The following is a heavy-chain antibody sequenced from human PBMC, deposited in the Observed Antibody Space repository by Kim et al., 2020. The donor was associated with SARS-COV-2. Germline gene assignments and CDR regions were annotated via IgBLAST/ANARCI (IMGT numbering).Heavy chain of an antibody. J-gene: IGHJ3*02. CDR1: GGSISSSNW. Sequence: SETLSLTCAVSGGSISSSNWWSWVRQPPGKGLEWIGEIYHSGSTNYNPSLKSRVTISVDKSKNQFSLKLSSVTAADTAVYYCARDRREMATIHGHAFDIWGQGTMVTVSS. CDR2: IYHSGST. V-gene: IGHV4-4*02. D-gene: IGHD5-12*01. CDR3: ARDRREMATIHGHAFDI.